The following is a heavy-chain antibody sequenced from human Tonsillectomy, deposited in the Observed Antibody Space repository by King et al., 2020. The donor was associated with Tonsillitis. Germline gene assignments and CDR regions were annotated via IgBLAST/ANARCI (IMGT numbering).Heavy chain of an antibody. V-gene: IGHV3-30*04. CDR2: IAYDANNK. Sequence: VQLVESGGGVVQPGRSLRLSCAASGFTFSNYAMHWVRQAPGKGLEWVSVIAYDANNKYYADSVKGRFTISRDNSKNTLYLQINSLRPEDTAVYFCARASGWYWGPFDYWGQGALVTVSS. CDR1: GFTFSNYA. D-gene: IGHD6-19*01. J-gene: IGHJ4*02. CDR3: ARASGWYWGPFDY.